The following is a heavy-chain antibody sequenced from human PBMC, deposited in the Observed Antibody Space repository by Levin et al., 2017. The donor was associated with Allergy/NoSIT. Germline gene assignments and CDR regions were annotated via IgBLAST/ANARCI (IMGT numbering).Heavy chain of an antibody. Sequence: GGSLRLSCAASGFTFDDYAMHWVRQAPGKGLEWVSGISWNSGSIGYADSVKGRFTISRDNAKNSLYLQMNTLRTEDTALYYCARDNIGLPDAFDIWGQGTMVIVSS. V-gene: IGHV3-9*01. CDR2: ISWNSGSI. J-gene: IGHJ3*02. CDR3: ARDNIGLPDAFDI. CDR1: GFTFDDYA. D-gene: IGHD3-10*01.